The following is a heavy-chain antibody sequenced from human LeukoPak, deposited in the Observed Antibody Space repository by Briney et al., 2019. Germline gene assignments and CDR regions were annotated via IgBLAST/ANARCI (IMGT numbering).Heavy chain of an antibody. CDR1: GFTFSSYT. D-gene: IGHD7-27*01. J-gene: IGHJ4*02. CDR3: AKDGGLWVSAHWGDS. CDR2: IITSDGNT. Sequence: GGSLRLSCAASGFTFSSYTMSWVRQAAGKGLGWVSSIITSDGNTYYADSVKGRFTVSRDNSKNTLFLQMNSLRAEDTAVYYCAKDGGLWVSAHWGDSWGRGTLVTVSS. V-gene: IGHV3-23*01.